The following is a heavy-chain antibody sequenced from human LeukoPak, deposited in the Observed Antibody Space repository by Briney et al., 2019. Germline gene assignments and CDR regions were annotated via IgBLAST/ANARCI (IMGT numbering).Heavy chain of an antibody. J-gene: IGHJ4*02. Sequence: PSETLSLTCTVSGGSISSYYWSWIRQPPGKGLEWIGYIYYSGSTNYNPPLKSRVTISVDTSKNQFSLKLGSVTAADTAVYYCAREGGWLDYWGQGTLVTVSS. CDR2: IYYSGST. D-gene: IGHD6-19*01. CDR3: AREGGWLDY. V-gene: IGHV4-59*01. CDR1: GGSISSYY.